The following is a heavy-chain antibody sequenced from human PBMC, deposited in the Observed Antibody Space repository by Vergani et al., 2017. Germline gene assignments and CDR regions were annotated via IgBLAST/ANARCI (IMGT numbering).Heavy chain of an antibody. J-gene: IGHJ5*02. CDR1: GVTFGSYA. V-gene: IGHV3-23*04. D-gene: IGHD3-10*01. CDR2: INRSGGNT. Sequence: EVRLVESGGALVQPGGSLRLSCTVSGVTFGSYAMTWVRQAPGKGLEWVSTINRSGGNTYYTDSVRGRFTISRDNSANTLYLQMNSLRVEDTAVYYCAKDRMASRKYYDSGSHPNWFDPWGQGTLVTVSS. CDR3: AKDRMASRKYYDSGSHPNWFDP.